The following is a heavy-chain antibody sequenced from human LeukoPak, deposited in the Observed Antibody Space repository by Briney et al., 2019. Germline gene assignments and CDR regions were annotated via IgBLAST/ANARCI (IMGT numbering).Heavy chain of an antibody. CDR2: TYYRSRWYS. V-gene: IGHV6-1*01. D-gene: IGHD6-19*01. J-gene: IGHJ6*01. Sequence: SQTLSLTCAISGDSVSSNSAAWSWIRQSPSRGLEWLGRTYYRSRWYSEYAISVKSRTVINSDTAKNQFSLKLSSVTAADTAVYYCARLPPAPYSSGWYFPDTPGTYGMDVWXXXTTVTVSS. CDR1: GDSVSSNSAA. CDR3: ARLPPAPYSSGWYFPDTPGTYGMDV.